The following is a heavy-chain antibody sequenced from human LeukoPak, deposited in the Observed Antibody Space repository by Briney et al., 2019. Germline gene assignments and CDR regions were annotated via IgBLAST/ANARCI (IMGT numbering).Heavy chain of an antibody. Sequence: PGGSLRLSCAASGFTFSSYAMSWVRQAPGKGLEWVSAISGSGGGTYYADSVKGRFTISRDNSKNTLYLQMNSLRAEDTAVYYCAKDRLDGSGSYLYYFDYWGQGTLVTVSS. CDR1: GFTFSSYA. V-gene: IGHV3-23*01. D-gene: IGHD3-10*01. CDR3: AKDRLDGSGSYLYYFDY. J-gene: IGHJ4*02. CDR2: ISGSGGGT.